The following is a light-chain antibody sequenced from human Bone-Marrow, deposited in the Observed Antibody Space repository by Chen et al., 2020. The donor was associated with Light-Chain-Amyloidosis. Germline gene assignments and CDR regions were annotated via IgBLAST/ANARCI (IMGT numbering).Light chain of an antibody. CDR3: QSADSSGTYEVI. CDR1: DLPTKY. CDR2: RDT. V-gene: IGLV3-25*03. Sequence: SYELTQPPSVSVSPGQTARITCSGDDLPTKYAYWYQQKPGQAPVLVIHRDTERPSGISARFSGSSSATTATLTISGVQAEDEADYHCQSADSSGTYEVIFGGGTKLTVL. J-gene: IGLJ2*01.